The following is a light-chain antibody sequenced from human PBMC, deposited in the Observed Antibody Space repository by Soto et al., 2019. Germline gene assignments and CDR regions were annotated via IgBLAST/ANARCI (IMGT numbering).Light chain of an antibody. V-gene: IGKV3-20*01. CDR3: QQYGCPQLT. Sequence: EIVLTQSPSNLSLSPGETGTLSCRASQSISSNYVAWFQHKPGQAPRLLIYGASSRAPGIPERFSGSRSGTDFSLTINRLEPEDSAMFYCQQYGCPQLTFGGGTKVEIK. CDR2: GAS. CDR1: QSISSNY. J-gene: IGKJ4*01.